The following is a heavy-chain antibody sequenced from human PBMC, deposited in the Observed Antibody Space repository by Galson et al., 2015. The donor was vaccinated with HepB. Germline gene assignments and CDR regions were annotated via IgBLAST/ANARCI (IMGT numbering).Heavy chain of an antibody. V-gene: IGHV2-26*01. CDR1: GFSLSNARMG. D-gene: IGHD6-13*01. CDR2: IFSNDEK. Sequence: PALVKPTQTLTLTCTVSGFSLSNARMGVSWIRQPPGKALEWLAHIFSNDEKSYSPSLKSRLTISKDTSKSQVVLTMTNMDPVDTATYYCARTPFTSIAAAGSYRGWFDPWGQGTLVTVSS. J-gene: IGHJ5*02. CDR3: ARTPFTSIAAAGSYRGWFDP.